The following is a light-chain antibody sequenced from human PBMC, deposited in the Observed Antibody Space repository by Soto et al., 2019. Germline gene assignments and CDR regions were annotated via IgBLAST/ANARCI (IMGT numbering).Light chain of an antibody. J-gene: IGKJ4*01. V-gene: IGKV3-20*01. CDR1: QSVSRSY. CDR2: GAS. CDR3: QQYSNSPLT. Sequence: EIMLTQSPGTLSLSPGERATLSCRASQSVSRSYLAWYQQKPGQAPRLLIYGASSRATGISDRFSGSGSGTDFTLTISRLEPEDFAVYYCQQYSNSPLTFGGGTKVEIK.